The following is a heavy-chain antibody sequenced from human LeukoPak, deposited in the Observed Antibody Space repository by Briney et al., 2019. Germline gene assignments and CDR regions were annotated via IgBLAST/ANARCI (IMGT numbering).Heavy chain of an antibody. D-gene: IGHD6-19*01. CDR2: ISAYNGNT. V-gene: IGHV1-18*01. Sequence: GASVKVSCKASGYTFTSYGISWGGQAPGQGLEWVGWISAYNGNTNYAQKLQGRVTMTTDTSTSTAYMELRSLRSDDTAVYYCARSIAVAGQDYYYYYGMDVWGQGTTVTVSS. CDR3: ARSIAVAGQDYYYYYGMDV. CDR1: GYTFTSYG. J-gene: IGHJ6*02.